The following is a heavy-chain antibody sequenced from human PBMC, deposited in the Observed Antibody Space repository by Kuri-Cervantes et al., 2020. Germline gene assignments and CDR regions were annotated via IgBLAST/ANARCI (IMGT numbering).Heavy chain of an antibody. V-gene: IGHV4-4*07. CDR2: IYTSGST. J-gene: IGHJ4*02. CDR3: ARGLIHAAGYGYFDY. D-gene: IGHD3-9*01. CDR1: GGSISSYY. Sequence: SETLSLTCTVSGGSISSYYWSWIRQPAGKGLEWIGRIYTSGSTNYNPSLKSRVTISVDTSKNQFSLRLSSVTAADTAVYYCARGLIHAAGYGYFDYWGQGSLVTVSS.